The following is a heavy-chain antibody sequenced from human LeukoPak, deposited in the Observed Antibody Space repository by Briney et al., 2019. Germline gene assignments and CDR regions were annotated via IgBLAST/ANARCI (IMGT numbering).Heavy chain of an antibody. CDR2: ISSSSSYI. CDR1: GFTFSSYG. CDR3: ARGAEAARNNWFDP. V-gene: IGHV3-21*01. Sequence: GGSLRLSCAASGFTFSSYGMHWVRQAPGKGLEWVSSISSSSSYIYYADSVKGRFTISRDNAKNSLYPQMNSLRAEDTAVYYCARGAEAARNNWFDPWGQGTLVTVSS. D-gene: IGHD6-6*01. J-gene: IGHJ5*02.